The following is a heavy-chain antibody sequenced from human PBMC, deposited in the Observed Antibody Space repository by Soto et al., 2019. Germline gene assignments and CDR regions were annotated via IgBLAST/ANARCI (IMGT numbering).Heavy chain of an antibody. CDR2: MNPNSGNT. V-gene: IGHV1-8*01. Sequence: ASVKVSCKASGYAFTSYDINWVRQATGQGLEWMGWMNPNSGNTGYAQKFQGRVTMTRNTSISTAYMELSSLRSEDTAVYYCARGGGPSYYYYYGMDVWGQGTTVTVSS. J-gene: IGHJ6*02. CDR1: GYAFTSYD. CDR3: ARGGGPSYYYYYGMDV.